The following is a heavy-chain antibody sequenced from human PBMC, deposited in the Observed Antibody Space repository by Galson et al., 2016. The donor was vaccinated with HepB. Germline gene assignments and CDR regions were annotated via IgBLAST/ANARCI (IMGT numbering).Heavy chain of an antibody. V-gene: IGHV3-23*01. Sequence: SLRLSCAASGFTFSNYVMTWVRQAPGEGLEWVSSIVGSGGSTFYADSVQGRFTISRDNSQNTLYLQMNSLRVEDTAKYYWAKDKAEGLLDWFDPWGQGTLVTVSS. D-gene: IGHD6-13*01. CDR2: IVGSGGST. CDR3: AKDKAEGLLDWFDP. CDR1: GFTFSNYV. J-gene: IGHJ5*02.